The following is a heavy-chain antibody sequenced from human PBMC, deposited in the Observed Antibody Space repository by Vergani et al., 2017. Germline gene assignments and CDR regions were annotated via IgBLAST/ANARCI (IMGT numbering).Heavy chain of an antibody. D-gene: IGHD2-8*01. CDR1: GFTLSSHA. V-gene: IGHV3-33*01. J-gene: IGHJ6*03. Sequence: QVQLEESGGGVVQPGRSLRLSCAGSGFTLSSHAMHWVRQAPGKGLAWVAFIWYDGSKEYYADSVKGRFTISRDNSKNTLYLQMNNLRAADTAVYYCARSGYCAHGVCYMTYYYYMDVWGKGTAVTVSS. CDR3: ARSGYCAHGVCYMTYYYYMDV. CDR2: IWYDGSKE.